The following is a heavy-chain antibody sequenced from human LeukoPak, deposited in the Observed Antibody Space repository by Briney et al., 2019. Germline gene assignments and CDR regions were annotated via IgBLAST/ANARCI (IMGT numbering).Heavy chain of an antibody. CDR3: ARSDYYGSGNFYN. CDR2: INPNSGGT. V-gene: IGHV1-2*02. Sequence: GASVKVSCKASGYTFTGYYMHWVRQAPGQGLEWMGWINPNSGGTNYAQKFQGRVTMTRDTSISTAYMELSRLRSDDTAVYYCARSDYYGSGNFYNWGQGTLVTVSS. D-gene: IGHD3-10*01. CDR1: GYTFTGYY. J-gene: IGHJ4*02.